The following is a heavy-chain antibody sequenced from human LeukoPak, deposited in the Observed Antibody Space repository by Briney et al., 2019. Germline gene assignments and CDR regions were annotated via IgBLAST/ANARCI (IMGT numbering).Heavy chain of an antibody. Sequence: SETLSLTCTVSGGSISSGDYYWSWIRQPPGKGLEWIGYIYYSGSTYYNPSLKSRVTISVDTSKNQFSLKLSSVTAADTAVYYCARDNYYDSRTPRAFDIWGQGTMVTVSS. D-gene: IGHD3-22*01. CDR1: GGSISSGDYY. CDR3: ARDNYYDSRTPRAFDI. CDR2: IYYSGST. V-gene: IGHV4-30-4*01. J-gene: IGHJ3*02.